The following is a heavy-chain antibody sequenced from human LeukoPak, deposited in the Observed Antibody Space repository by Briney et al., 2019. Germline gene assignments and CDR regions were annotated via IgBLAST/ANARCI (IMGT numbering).Heavy chain of an antibody. Sequence: GGSLRLSCAASGFTFSSYGMHWVRQAPGKGLEWVAFIRYDGSNKYYADSVKGRFTISRDNSKNTLYLHVNSLRPEDTAVYYCARDRPYGGTGDFDYWGQGTLVTVSS. J-gene: IGHJ4*02. V-gene: IGHV3-30*02. CDR1: GFTFSSYG. CDR3: ARDRPYGGTGDFDY. D-gene: IGHD4-23*01. CDR2: IRYDGSNK.